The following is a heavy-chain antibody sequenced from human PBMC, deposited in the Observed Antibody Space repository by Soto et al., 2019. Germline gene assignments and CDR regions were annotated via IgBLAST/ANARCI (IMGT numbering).Heavy chain of an antibody. J-gene: IGHJ4*02. D-gene: IGHD1-1*01. CDR2: ISAHNGNT. V-gene: IGHV1-18*01. CDR1: GYAFTTYG. Sequence: QVHLVQSGAEVKKPGASVKVSCQGSGYAFTTYGITWVRQAPGQGLEWMGWISAHNGNTNSAQKLQGRVTVTRATSTSTAYMELSSLRYDDTAVYYCARGRYGDYWGQGALVTVSS. CDR3: ARGRYGDY.